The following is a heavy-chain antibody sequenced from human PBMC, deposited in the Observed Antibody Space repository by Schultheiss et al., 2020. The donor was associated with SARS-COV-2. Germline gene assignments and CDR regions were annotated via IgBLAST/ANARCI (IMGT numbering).Heavy chain of an antibody. CDR3: ARSYSSGWVDFDY. CDR1: GGSISSSSYY. Sequence: SETLSLTCTVSGGSISSSSYYWGWIRQPPGKGLEWIGYIYYSGSTNYNPSLKSRVTISVDTSKNQFSLKLSSVTAADTAVYFCARSYSSGWVDFDYWGQGTPVTVSS. V-gene: IGHV4-61*05. D-gene: IGHD6-19*01. CDR2: IYYSGST. J-gene: IGHJ4*02.